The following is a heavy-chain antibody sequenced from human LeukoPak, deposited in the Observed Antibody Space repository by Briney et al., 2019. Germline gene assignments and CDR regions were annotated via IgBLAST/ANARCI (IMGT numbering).Heavy chain of an antibody. D-gene: IGHD5-12*01. V-gene: IGHV4-4*07. CDR2: IYTSGST. CDR3: ARDSSLVVANTFDY. Sequence: GSLRLSCVASGFTVSSNYMSWIRQPAGKGLEWIGRIYTSGSTNYNPSPKSRVTISVGTSKNQFSLKLSSVTAADTAVYYCARDSSLVVANTFDYWGQGTLVTVSS. CDR1: GFTVSSNY. J-gene: IGHJ4*02.